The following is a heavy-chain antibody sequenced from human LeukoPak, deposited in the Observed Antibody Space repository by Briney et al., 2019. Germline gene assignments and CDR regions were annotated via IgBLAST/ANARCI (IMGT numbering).Heavy chain of an antibody. Sequence: GRSLRLSCAASGFTFDDYAMHWVRQAPGKGLEWVSGISWNSGSIGYADSVKDRFTISRDNAKNSLYLQMNSLRAEDTALYYCAKDPERYYYYGMDVWGQGTTVTVSS. D-gene: IGHD1-1*01. CDR1: GFTFDDYA. J-gene: IGHJ6*02. V-gene: IGHV3-9*01. CDR2: ISWNSGSI. CDR3: AKDPERYYYYGMDV.